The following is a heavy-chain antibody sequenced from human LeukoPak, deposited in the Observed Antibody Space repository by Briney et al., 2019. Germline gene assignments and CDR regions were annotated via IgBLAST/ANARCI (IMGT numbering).Heavy chain of an antibody. CDR1: GFTFSSYW. D-gene: IGHD3-10*02. CDR3: AELGITMIGGV. V-gene: IGHV3-7*01. J-gene: IGHJ6*04. Sequence: GGFLRLSCAASGFTFSSYWMSWVRQVPGKGLEWVANIKKDGSEKKYVDSVKGRFTISRDNAENSLYLQMNSLRAEDTAVYYCAELGITMIGGVWGKGTTVTISS. CDR2: IKKDGSEK.